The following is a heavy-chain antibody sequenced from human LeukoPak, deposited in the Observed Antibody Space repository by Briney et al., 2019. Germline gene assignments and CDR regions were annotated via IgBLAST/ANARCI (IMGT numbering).Heavy chain of an antibody. V-gene: IGHV1-69*01. D-gene: IGHD2-15*01. CDR3: ARGYCSGGSCTHYYYYYMDV. CDR1: AGTFSSYA. CDR2: IIPIFGTA. J-gene: IGHJ6*03. Sequence: SVKVSCKASAGTFSSYAISWVRQAPGQGLEWMGGIIPIFGTANYAQKFQGRVTITADESTSTAYMELSSLRSEDTAVYYCARGYCSGGSCTHYYYYYMDVWGKGTTVTVSS.